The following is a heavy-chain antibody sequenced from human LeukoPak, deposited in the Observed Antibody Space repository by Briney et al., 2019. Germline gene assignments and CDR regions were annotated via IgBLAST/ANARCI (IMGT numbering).Heavy chain of an antibody. CDR3: ARVGLGAYYDSSGYYYLFDY. CDR2: IYHSGST. D-gene: IGHD3-22*01. CDR1: GYSISSGYY. Sequence: SETLSLTCTVPGYSISSGYYWGWIRQPPGKGLEWIGSIYHSGSTYYNPSLKSRVTISVDTSKNQFSLKLSSVTAADTAVYYCARVGLGAYYDSSGYYYLFDYWGQGTLVTVSS. V-gene: IGHV4-38-2*02. J-gene: IGHJ4*02.